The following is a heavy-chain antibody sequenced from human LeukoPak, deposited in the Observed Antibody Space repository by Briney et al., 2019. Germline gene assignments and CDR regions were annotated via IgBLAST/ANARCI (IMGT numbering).Heavy chain of an antibody. V-gene: IGHV4-30-2*05. CDR2: IYHSGST. J-gene: IGHJ6*02. CDR3: ARDWGTNYYYYGMDV. CDR1: GGSISSGGYS. D-gene: IGHD1-1*01. Sequence: PSETLSLTCAVSGGSISSGGYSWSWIRQPPGKGLEWIGYIYHSGSTYYNPSLKSRVTISVDTSKNQFSLKLSSVTAADTAVYYCARDWGTNYYYYGMDVWGQGTTVTVSS.